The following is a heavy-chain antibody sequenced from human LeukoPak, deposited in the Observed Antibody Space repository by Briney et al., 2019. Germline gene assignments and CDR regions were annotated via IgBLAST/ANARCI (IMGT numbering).Heavy chain of an antibody. V-gene: IGHV4-38-2*01. Sequence: SETLSLTCAVSGYSISSGYYWGWIRQPPGKGLEGIGSIYHSGSTYYNPSLKSRVTISVDTSKNQFSLKLSSVTAADTAVYYCARLPLNYYDSSGYYLIDYWGQGTLVTVSS. CDR1: GYSISSGYY. D-gene: IGHD3-22*01. J-gene: IGHJ4*02. CDR2: IYHSGST. CDR3: ARLPLNYYDSSGYYLIDY.